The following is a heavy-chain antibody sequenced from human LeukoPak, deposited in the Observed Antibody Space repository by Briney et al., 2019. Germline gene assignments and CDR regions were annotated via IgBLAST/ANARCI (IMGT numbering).Heavy chain of an antibody. J-gene: IGHJ4*02. V-gene: IGHV3-23*01. CDR3: AKEPGRREYYDFWSGYYCYFDY. Sequence: GGSLRLSCAASGFTFSSYAVSWVRQAPGKGLEWVSAISGSGGSTYYADSVKGRFTISRDNSKNTLYLQMNSLRAEDTAVYYCAKEPGRREYYDFWSGYYCYFDYWGQGTLVTVSS. CDR1: GFTFSSYA. D-gene: IGHD3-3*01. CDR2: ISGSGGST.